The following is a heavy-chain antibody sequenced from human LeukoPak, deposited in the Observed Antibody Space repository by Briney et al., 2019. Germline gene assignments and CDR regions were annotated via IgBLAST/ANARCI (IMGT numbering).Heavy chain of an antibody. CDR3: ARGPRKSCSGGSCYSVDY. CDR2: IYYSGST. J-gene: IGHJ4*02. Sequence: SETQSLTCTVSGGSISSYYWSWIRQPPGKGLEWIGYIYYSGSTNYNPSLKSRVTISVDTSKNQFSLKLSSVTAADTAVYYCARGPRKSCSGGSCYSVDYWGQGTLVTVSS. CDR1: GGSISSYY. D-gene: IGHD2-15*01. V-gene: IGHV4-59*08.